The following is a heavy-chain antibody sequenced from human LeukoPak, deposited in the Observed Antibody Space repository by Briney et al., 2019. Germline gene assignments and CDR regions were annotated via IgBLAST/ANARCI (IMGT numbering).Heavy chain of an antibody. CDR3: AKDFHGDYYFDY. V-gene: IGHV3-23*01. CDR1: GFTFATYT. J-gene: IGHJ4*02. CDR2: LYGKGDQT. Sequence: PGGSLRLSCAASGFTFATYTMNWVRQAPGKGLEWVSGLYGKGDQTFYADSVKGRFTISRDNSNNMLFLHMDSLRAEDTAVYYCAKDFHGDYYFDYWGQGTLVTVSS. D-gene: IGHD4-17*01.